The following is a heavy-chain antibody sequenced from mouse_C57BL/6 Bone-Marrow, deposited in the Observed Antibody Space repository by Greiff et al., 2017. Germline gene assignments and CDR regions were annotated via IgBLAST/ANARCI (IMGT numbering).Heavy chain of an antibody. D-gene: IGHD1-1*01. CDR3: ARWITTVVEHYFDY. Sequence: VQLQQPGAELVMPGASVKLSCKASGYTFTSYWMHWVKQRPGQGLEWIGEIDPSDSYTNYNQKFKGKSTLTLDKSSSTAYMQLSSLTSEDSAVYYCARWITTVVEHYFDYWGQGTTLTVSS. J-gene: IGHJ2*01. CDR1: GYTFTSYW. CDR2: IDPSDSYT. V-gene: IGHV1-69*01.